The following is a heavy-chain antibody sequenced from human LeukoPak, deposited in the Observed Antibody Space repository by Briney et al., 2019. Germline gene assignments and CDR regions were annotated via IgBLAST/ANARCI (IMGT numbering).Heavy chain of an antibody. D-gene: IGHD6-19*01. CDR1: GFTFSSYA. V-gene: IGHV3-30-3*01. J-gene: IGHJ4*02. CDR3: ARAHRGSGWYREPVDY. Sequence: PGGSLRLSCAASGFTFSSYAMHWVRQAPGKGLEWVAVIPYDGSNKYYADSVKGRFTISRDNSKNTLYLQMNSLRAEDTAVHYCARAHRGSGWYREPVDYWGQGTLVTVSS. CDR2: IPYDGSNK.